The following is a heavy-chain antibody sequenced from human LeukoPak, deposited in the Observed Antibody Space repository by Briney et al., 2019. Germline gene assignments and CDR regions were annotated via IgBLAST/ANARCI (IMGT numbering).Heavy chain of an antibody. V-gene: IGHV4-34*01. CDR3: ARGRVGATSPLGY. Sequence: SETLFLTCAVYGGSFSGCYWNWIRQPPGKGLEWIGEINHSGSTNYNPSLKSRVTISVDTSKNQFSLKLSSVTAADTAVYYCARGRVGATSPLGYWGQGTLVTVSS. J-gene: IGHJ4*02. CDR1: GGSFSGCY. CDR2: INHSGST. D-gene: IGHD1-26*01.